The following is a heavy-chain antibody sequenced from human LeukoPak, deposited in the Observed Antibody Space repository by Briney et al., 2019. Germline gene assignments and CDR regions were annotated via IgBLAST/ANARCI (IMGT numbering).Heavy chain of an antibody. CDR1: GFTFSNAW. V-gene: IGHV3-15*01. Sequence: GGSLRLSCAVSGFTFSNAWMSWVRQAPGKGLEWVGRIRSKTDGGTTDFAAPVKGRFTVSGDDSKNTLYLQMNSLKTEDTAVYYCTTRTVITAGWYWGQGTLVTVSS. CDR3: TTRTVITAGWY. J-gene: IGHJ4*02. D-gene: IGHD4-17*01. CDR2: IRSKTDGGTT.